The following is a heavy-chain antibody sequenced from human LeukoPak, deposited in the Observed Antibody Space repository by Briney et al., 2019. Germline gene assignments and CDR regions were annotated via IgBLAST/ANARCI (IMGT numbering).Heavy chain of an antibody. D-gene: IGHD6-13*01. CDR3: ASLAVAAQGDY. V-gene: IGHV3-7*01. J-gene: IGHJ4*02. CDR1: GFTFSSSW. Sequence: GGSLRLSCAASGFTFSSSWMSWVRQAPGKGLEWVANIQQDGSDKYYVDSVKGRFTISRDNAKNSLYLQMNSLRAEDTAVYYCASLAVAAQGDYWGQGTLVTVSS. CDR2: IQQDGSDK.